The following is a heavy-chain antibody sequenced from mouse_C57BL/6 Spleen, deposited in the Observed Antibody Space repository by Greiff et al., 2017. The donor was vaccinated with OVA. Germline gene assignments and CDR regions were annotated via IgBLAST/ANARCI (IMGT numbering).Heavy chain of an antibody. CDR3: ARYAMDY. CDR1: GYTFTSYW. Sequence: VKLQQPGAELVMPGASVKLSCKASGYTFTSYWMHWVKQRPGQGLEWTGEFDPSDSYTNYNQKFKGKSTLTVDKSSSTAYMQLSSLTSEDAAVYYCARYAMDYWGQGTSVTVSS. J-gene: IGHJ4*01. V-gene: IGHV1-69*01. CDR2: FDPSDSYT.